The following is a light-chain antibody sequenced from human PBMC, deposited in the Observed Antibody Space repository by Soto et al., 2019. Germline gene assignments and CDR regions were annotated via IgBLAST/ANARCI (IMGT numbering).Light chain of an antibody. J-gene: IGKJ4*01. Sequence: IQMTQSPSSVSASVGDRVTITCRASQGISSWLAWYQQKPGRAPKLLIYAASSLQGGAPSRFTGSGSGTDFTLTITGLQPDDVATYYCQQANSFPLSFGGGTKVEIK. CDR1: QGISSW. CDR2: AAS. V-gene: IGKV1-12*01. CDR3: QQANSFPLS.